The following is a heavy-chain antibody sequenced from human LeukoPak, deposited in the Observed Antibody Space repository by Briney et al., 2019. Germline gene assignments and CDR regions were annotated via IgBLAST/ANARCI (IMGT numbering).Heavy chain of an antibody. D-gene: IGHD1-7*01. Sequence: TGGSLRLSCAASGFTFSNAWMNWVRQAPGKGLEWVGRIKSKTDGGTTDYAAPVKGRFTISRDDSKNTLYLQMNSLKTEDTAVYYCTTGADNWNYAESDYWGQGTLVTVSS. V-gene: IGHV3-15*07. CDR2: IKSKTDGGTT. J-gene: IGHJ4*02. CDR1: GFTFSNAW. CDR3: TTGADNWNYAESDY.